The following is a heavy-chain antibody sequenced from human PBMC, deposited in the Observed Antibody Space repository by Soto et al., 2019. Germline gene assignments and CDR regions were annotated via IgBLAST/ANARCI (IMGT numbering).Heavy chain of an antibody. V-gene: IGHV1-3*01. CDR3: ARGVSDTRSYYYYMDV. J-gene: IGHJ6*03. CDR2: INAGNGNT. Sequence: GASVKVSCKASGYTFTSYAMHWVRQAPGQRLEWMGWINAGNGNTKYSQKFQGRVTITRDTSASTAYMELSSLRSEDTAVYYCARGVSDTRSYYYYMDVWGKGTTVTVSS. CDR1: GYTFTSYA.